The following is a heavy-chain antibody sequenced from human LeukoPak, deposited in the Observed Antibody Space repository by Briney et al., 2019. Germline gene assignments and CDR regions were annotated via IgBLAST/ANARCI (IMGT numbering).Heavy chain of an antibody. D-gene: IGHD3-10*01. V-gene: IGHV1-58*02. CDR2: IVVGSGNT. J-gene: IGHJ6*02. Sequence: SVKVSCKASGYTFTGYYMHWVRQAPGQGLEWIGWIVVGSGNTNYAQKFQERVTITRDMSTSTAYMELSSLRSEDTAVYYCAADNPNYYGSGRTYYYYYGMDVWGQGTTVTVSS. CDR1: GYTFTGYY. CDR3: AADNPNYYGSGRTYYYYYGMDV.